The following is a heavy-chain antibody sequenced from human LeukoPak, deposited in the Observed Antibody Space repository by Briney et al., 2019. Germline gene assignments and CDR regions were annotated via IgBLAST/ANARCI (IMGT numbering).Heavy chain of an antibody. CDR2: IDARSGIT. CDR1: GFTFSTCW. V-gene: IGHV3-48*01. Sequence: GSLRLSCAASGFTFSTCWMTRVRQAPGKVPEWVSYIDARSGITYYADSVQGRFTISRDNAQESVFLQMNSLRADDTAVYYCARTYDFGRGPPGDAFDNWGPGTLVTVSS. J-gene: IGHJ3*02. D-gene: IGHD3-3*01. CDR3: ARTYDFGRGPPGDAFDN.